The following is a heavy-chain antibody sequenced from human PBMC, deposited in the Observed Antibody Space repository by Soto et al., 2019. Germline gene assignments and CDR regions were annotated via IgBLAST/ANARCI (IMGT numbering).Heavy chain of an antibody. Sequence: EVHLVESGGGLVQPGGSLRLSCAASGFTFTSYWMSWVRQAPGKGLEWVANIKQDGSEKYYVDSVKGRFTISRDNAKNSLYLQMNILRAEDTAVYYCGRDYYDSSGYYPRFDYWGQGTLVTVSS. D-gene: IGHD3-22*01. J-gene: IGHJ4*02. CDR2: IKQDGSEK. CDR1: GFTFTSYW. CDR3: GRDYYDSSGYYPRFDY. V-gene: IGHV3-7*04.